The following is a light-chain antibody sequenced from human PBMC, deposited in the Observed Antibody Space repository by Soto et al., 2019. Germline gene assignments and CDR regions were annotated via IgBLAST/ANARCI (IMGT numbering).Light chain of an antibody. V-gene: IGKV3-11*01. CDR3: QQRSNWPPT. Sequence: IVLTQFPATLSLSPGERATLSCRASQSVSSYLAWYQQKPGQAPRLLIYDASNRATGIPARFSGSGSGTDFTLTISSLEPEDFAVYYCQQRSNWPPTFGGGTKVDIK. J-gene: IGKJ4*01. CDR2: DAS. CDR1: QSVSSY.